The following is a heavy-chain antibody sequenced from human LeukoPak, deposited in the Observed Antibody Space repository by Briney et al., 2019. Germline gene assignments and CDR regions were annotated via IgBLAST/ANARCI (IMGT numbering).Heavy chain of an antibody. CDR2: IQYDGSSE. CDR3: AKDQTSSYCPDY. D-gene: IGHD3-10*01. Sequence: PGRSLRLSCAASGFTFSSYAMHWVRQAPGKGLEWVSVIQYDGSSEFYAASVRGRFTISRDNSKNTLFLQMNTLTTEDTAVYYCAKDQTSSYCPDYWGQGTLVTVSS. V-gene: IGHV3-30*02. J-gene: IGHJ4*02. CDR1: GFTFSSYA.